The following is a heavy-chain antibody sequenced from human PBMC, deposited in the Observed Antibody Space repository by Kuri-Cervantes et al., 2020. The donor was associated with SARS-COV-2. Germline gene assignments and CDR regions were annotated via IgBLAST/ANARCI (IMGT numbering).Heavy chain of an antibody. Sequence: LSLTCAASGFTFSSYAMHWVRQAPGKGLEWVAVISYDGSNKYYADSVKGRFTISRDNSKNTLYLQMNSLRAEDTAVYYCARERSGLDYWGQGTLVTVSS. D-gene: IGHD3-3*01. V-gene: IGHV3-30-3*01. CDR3: ARERSGLDY. J-gene: IGHJ4*02. CDR2: ISYDGSNK. CDR1: GFTFSSYA.